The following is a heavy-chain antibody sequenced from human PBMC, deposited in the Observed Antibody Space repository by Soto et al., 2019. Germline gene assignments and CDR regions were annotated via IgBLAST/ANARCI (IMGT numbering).Heavy chain of an antibody. Sequence: PSETLSLTCRVSGYSIRSGSYWGWIRQPPGKGPEWIASIYHGGTTFYNPSLKSRVTLSVDTSNNQFSLELTSVTAADTAVYYCARVHVMVVAGSTFDYWGHGTLVTVSS. CDR1: GYSIRSGSY. CDR2: IYHGGTT. D-gene: IGHD6-19*01. J-gene: IGHJ4*01. CDR3: ARVHVMVVAGSTFDY. V-gene: IGHV4-38-2*02.